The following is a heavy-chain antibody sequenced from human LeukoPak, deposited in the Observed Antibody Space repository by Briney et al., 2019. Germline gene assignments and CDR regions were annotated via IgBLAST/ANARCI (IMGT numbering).Heavy chain of an antibody. CDR2: IGTAGDT. Sequence: GGSLRLSCAASGFTFSSYDMHWVRQATGKGLEWVSAIGTAGDTYYPGSVKGRFTISRENAKNSLYLQMNSLRAEDTAVYYCARDQASGWFAKEPYFDFWGQGTLVTVSS. CDR1: GFTFSSYD. V-gene: IGHV3-13*01. D-gene: IGHD6-19*01. CDR3: ARDQASGWFAKEPYFDF. J-gene: IGHJ4*02.